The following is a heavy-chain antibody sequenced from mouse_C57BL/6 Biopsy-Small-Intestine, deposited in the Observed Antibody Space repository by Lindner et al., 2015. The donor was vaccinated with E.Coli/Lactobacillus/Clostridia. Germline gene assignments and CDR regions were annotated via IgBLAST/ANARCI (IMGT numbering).Heavy chain of an antibody. Sequence: EVQLQESGPELVKPGASVKISCKASGYSFTDYNMNWVKQSNGKSLEWIGVINPNYGTTSYNQEFKGEATLTVDQSSSTAYMQLNSLTSEDSAVYYCARWGYYGSSLDYWGQGTTLTVSS. CDR1: GYSFTDYN. D-gene: IGHD1-1*01. CDR3: ARWGYYGSSLDY. V-gene: IGHV1-39*01. CDR2: INPNYGTT. J-gene: IGHJ2*01.